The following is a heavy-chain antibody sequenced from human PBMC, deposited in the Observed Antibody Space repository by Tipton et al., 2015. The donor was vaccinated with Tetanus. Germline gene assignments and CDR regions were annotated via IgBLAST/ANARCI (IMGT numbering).Heavy chain of an antibody. CDR1: GGSISTGTYY. Sequence: TLSLTCTVSGGSISTGTYYWGWIRQLPGQGLEWLGYIYQTDSTYYNPSVRSRLTLSLQRSKNQVSLKLISVTAADTAVYFCVRGRGLGAYSFGFEHWGQGVLVTVSS. J-gene: IGHJ4*02. CDR3: VRGRGLGAYSFGFEH. D-gene: IGHD5-12*01. V-gene: IGHV4-30-2*01. CDR2: IYQTDST.